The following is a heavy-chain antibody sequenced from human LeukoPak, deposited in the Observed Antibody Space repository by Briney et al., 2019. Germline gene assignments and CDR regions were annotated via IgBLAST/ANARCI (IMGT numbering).Heavy chain of an antibody. CDR1: GGSISSYY. CDR2: IYASGST. J-gene: IGHJ6*03. CDR3: ASGTTLSYYYYMDV. Sequence: SETLSLTCTVSGGSISSYYWSWIRQPPGKGLEWIGYIYASGSTNYNPSLKSRVTISVDTSKNQFSLKLSSVTAADTAVYYCASGTTLSYYYYMDVWGKGTTVPVSS. V-gene: IGHV4-4*09. D-gene: IGHD4-11*01.